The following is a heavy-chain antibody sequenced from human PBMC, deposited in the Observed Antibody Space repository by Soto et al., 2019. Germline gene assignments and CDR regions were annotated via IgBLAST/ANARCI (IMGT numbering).Heavy chain of an antibody. J-gene: IGHJ4*02. D-gene: IGHD2-15*01. Sequence: EVQLVESGGGLVKPGGSLRLSCAASGFTFSSYSMNWVRQAPGKGLEWVSSISSSSSYIYYADSVKGRFTISRDNAKNSLYLQMNSLRAEDTAVYYCARAGRYCSGGSCYEGYWGQGTLVTVSS. V-gene: IGHV3-21*01. CDR1: GFTFSSYS. CDR2: ISSSSSYI. CDR3: ARAGRYCSGGSCYEGY.